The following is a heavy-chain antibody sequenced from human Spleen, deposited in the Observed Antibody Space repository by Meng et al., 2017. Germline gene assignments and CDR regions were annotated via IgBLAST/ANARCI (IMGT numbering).Heavy chain of an antibody. Sequence: ASVKVSCKASGYTFTGYYIHWVRQAPGQGLEWMGWINPNSGGTNYAQNFQGRVTMTRDTSIGTAYMELNRLRSVDSAVYSCARELAYSSDALVYYALDVWGQGTTVTVSS. D-gene: IGHD6-19*01. CDR3: ARELAYSSDALVYYALDV. V-gene: IGHV1-2*02. CDR1: GYTFTGYY. J-gene: IGHJ6*02. CDR2: INPNSGGT.